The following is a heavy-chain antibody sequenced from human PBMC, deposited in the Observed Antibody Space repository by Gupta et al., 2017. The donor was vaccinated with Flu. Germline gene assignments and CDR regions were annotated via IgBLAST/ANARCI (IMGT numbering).Heavy chain of an antibody. J-gene: IGHJ5*01. D-gene: IGHD1-1*01. Sequence: QVQLQESGPGLVKPSETLSLTCNVSGGSISSGSYHWTWMRQPAGKGLEWIGRIYSRGSTNYNPSLKSRVTIAADTSKNQFSLKLSSVTAADTAVYYCARGKTGSGLYNWFDSWGQGSLVTVSS. CDR2: IYSRGST. CDR1: GGSISSGSYH. V-gene: IGHV4-61*02. CDR3: ARGKTGSGLYNWFDS.